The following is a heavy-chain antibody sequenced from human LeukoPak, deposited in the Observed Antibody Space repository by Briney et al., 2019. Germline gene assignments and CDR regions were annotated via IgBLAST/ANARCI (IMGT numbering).Heavy chain of an antibody. CDR2: IYYSGST. CDR3: ARVFSGSYFDY. Sequence: SEALSLTCTVSGGSISSYYWSWIRQPPGKGLEWIGYIYYSGSTNYNPSLKSRVTISVDTSKNQFSLKLSSVTAADTAVYYCARVFSGSYFDYWGQGTLVTVSS. D-gene: IGHD1-26*01. CDR1: GGSISSYY. J-gene: IGHJ4*02. V-gene: IGHV4-59*01.